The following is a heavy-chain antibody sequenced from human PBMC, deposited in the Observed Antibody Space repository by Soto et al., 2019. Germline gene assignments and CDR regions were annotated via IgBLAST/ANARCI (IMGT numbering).Heavy chain of an antibody. CDR1: GYTFTGYY. CDR3: ARDRTQIEYYYYYGMDV. Sequence: ASVKVSCKASGYTFTGYYMHWVRQAPGQGLEWMGWINPNSGGTNYAQKFQGWVTMTRDTSISTAYMELSRLRSDDTAVYYCARDRTQIEYYYYYGMDVWGQGTTVTVSS. J-gene: IGHJ6*02. V-gene: IGHV1-2*04. CDR2: INPNSGGT.